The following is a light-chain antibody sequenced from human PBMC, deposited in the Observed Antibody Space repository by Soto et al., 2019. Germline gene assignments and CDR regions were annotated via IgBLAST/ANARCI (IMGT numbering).Light chain of an antibody. CDR2: EVS. CDR1: SSDVGGYNY. Sequence: QSALTQPRSVSGSPGQSVTISCTGTSSDVGGYNYVSWYQQHPGKAPKLMIYEVSKRPSGVPDRFSGSKSGNTASLTVSGLQAEDEADYYCSSYAGSNSFDVFGGGTKLTVL. CDR3: SSYAGSNSFDV. V-gene: IGLV2-11*01. J-gene: IGLJ2*01.